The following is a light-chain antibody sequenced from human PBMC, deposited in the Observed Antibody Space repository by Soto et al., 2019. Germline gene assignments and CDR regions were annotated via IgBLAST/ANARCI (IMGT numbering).Light chain of an antibody. CDR2: EVS. CDR1: SSDVGGYNY. CDR3: SSYTSSSTFYV. J-gene: IGLJ1*01. Sequence: QSVLTQPASVSGSPGQSITISCTGTSSDVGGYNYVSWYQQHPGKAPKLMIYEVSNRLSGVSNRFSGSKSGNMASLTISGLQAEDEADYYCSSYTSSSTFYVFGTGTKVTVL. V-gene: IGLV2-14*01.